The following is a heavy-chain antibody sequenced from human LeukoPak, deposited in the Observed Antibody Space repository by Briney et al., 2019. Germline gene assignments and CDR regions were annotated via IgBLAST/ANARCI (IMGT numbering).Heavy chain of an antibody. V-gene: IGHV3-74*01. J-gene: IGHJ4*02. CDR2: INSDGKTT. CDR1: GFTFSNSW. Sequence: PGGSLRLSCAASGFTFSNSWMHWVRQAPGKGLVWVSRINSDGKTTTYADSVEGRFTTSRDNADNTLYLQMNSLSAEDTALYYCAKDYPPYLGQGTLVTVSA. CDR3: AKDYPPY.